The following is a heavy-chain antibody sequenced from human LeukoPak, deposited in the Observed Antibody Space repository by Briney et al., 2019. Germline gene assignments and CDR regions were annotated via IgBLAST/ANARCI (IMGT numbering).Heavy chain of an antibody. CDR1: GGSISSGGYY. CDR2: ISGSGGST. V-gene: IGHV3-23*01. Sequence: LSLTCTVSGGSISSGGYYWSWVRQAPGKGLEWVSAISGSGGSTYYADSVKGRFTISRDNSKNTLYLQMNSLRAEDTAVYYCAKATQAYCSGGSCYLDYWGQGTLVTVSS. J-gene: IGHJ4*02. D-gene: IGHD2-15*01. CDR3: AKATQAYCSGGSCYLDY.